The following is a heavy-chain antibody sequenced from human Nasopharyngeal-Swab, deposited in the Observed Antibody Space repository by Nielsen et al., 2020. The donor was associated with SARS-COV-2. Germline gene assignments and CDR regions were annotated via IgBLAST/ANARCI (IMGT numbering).Heavy chain of an antibody. V-gene: IGHV3-48*03. Sequence: GESLKISCAASGFTFSSYEMNWVRQAPGKGLEWVSYISSSGSTRYYADSVRGRITIFRDNAKNSVSLQMNSLRPEDTAVYYCARDKGDYGSEAAGMDVWGQGTTVTVSS. CDR3: ARDKGDYGSEAAGMDV. CDR1: GFTFSSYE. J-gene: IGHJ6*02. D-gene: IGHD4-17*01. CDR2: ISSSGSTR.